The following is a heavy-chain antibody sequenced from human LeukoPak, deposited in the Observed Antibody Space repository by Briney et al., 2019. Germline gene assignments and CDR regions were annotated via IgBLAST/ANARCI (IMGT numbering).Heavy chain of an antibody. D-gene: IGHD6-13*01. CDR2: VIPILGIA. J-gene: IGHJ4*02. CDR3: ARDKGHAAAASLYYFDY. CDR1: GGTFSSYA. V-gene: IGHV1-69*04. Sequence: SVKVSCKASGGTFSSYAISWVRQAPGQGLEWMGRVIPILGIANYAQKFQGRVTITADKSTSTAYMELSSLRSEDTAVYYCARDKGHAAAASLYYFDYWGQGTLVTVSS.